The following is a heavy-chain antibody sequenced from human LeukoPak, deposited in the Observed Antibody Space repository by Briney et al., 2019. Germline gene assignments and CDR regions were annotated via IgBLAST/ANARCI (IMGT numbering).Heavy chain of an antibody. CDR2: IIPIFGTA. J-gene: IGHJ4*02. V-gene: IGHV1-69*13. CDR3: ARAVGGYDSYFDY. CDR1: GYTLTELS. D-gene: IGHD5-12*01. Sequence: SVKVSCKVSGYTLTELSMHWVRQAPGQGLEWMGGIIPIFGTANYAQKFQGRVTITADESTSTAYMELSSLRSEDTAVYYCARAVGGYDSYFDYWGQGTLVTVSS.